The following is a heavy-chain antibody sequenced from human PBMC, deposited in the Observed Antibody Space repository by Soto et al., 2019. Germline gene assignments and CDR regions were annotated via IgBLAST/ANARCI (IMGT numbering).Heavy chain of an antibody. Sequence: PSETLSLTCTVSGGSISSYYWSWIRQPPGKGLEWIGYIYSSGSTKYNPSLKSRVTISVDTSKNQFSLGLTSVTAADTAVYYCARQSYSVVSTNYFDYWGQGALVTAPQ. D-gene: IGHD5-12*01. CDR3: ARQSYSVVSTNYFDY. J-gene: IGHJ4*02. V-gene: IGHV4-59*08. CDR1: GGSISSYY. CDR2: IYSSGST.